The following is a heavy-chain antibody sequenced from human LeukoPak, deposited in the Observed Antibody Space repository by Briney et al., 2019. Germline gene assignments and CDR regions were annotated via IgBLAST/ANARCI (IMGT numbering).Heavy chain of an antibody. V-gene: IGHV1-2*02. CDR1: GYTFTDYY. CDR2: INPNNGGT. D-gene: IGHD6-13*01. J-gene: IGHJ4*02. Sequence: GASVKVACKASGYTFTDYYMDWVRQAPGQGLEWMGWINPNNGGTNYAQKFQGRVTMTRDTSIGTAYMEVSRLTSDDTAVYYCASRPGVSAGPLDYWGQGTLVTVSS. CDR3: ASRPGVSAGPLDY.